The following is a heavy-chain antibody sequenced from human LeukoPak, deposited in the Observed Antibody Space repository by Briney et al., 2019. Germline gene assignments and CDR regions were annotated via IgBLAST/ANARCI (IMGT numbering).Heavy chain of an antibody. D-gene: IGHD6-13*01. J-gene: IGHJ4*02. CDR3: ARDGRIGYASSWRSYYFDY. CDR1: GGSISNYY. V-gene: IGHV4-59*13. CDR2: VHYSGST. Sequence: PSETLSLTCTVSGGSISNYYWNWIRQPPGKGLEWIGYVHYSGSTNYNAPLKSRVTISVDTSKNQLSLKLSSVTAADTAVYYCARDGRIGYASSWRSYYFDYWGQGTLVTVSS.